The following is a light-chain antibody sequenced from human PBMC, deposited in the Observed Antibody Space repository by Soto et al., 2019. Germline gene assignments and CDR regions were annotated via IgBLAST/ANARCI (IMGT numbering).Light chain of an antibody. Sequence: DIQMTQSPSTLSASVGDRVTITCRASQSISSWLAWYQQKPGKARKLLIYKASSLESGVPSRFSGSGSGTEFTLTISSLQPDDFATYYCQQYNSHSYTFGQGTTLEIK. J-gene: IGKJ2*01. V-gene: IGKV1-5*03. CDR2: KAS. CDR1: QSISSW. CDR3: QQYNSHSYT.